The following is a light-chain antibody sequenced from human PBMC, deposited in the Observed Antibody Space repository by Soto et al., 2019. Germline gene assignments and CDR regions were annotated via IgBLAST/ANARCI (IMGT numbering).Light chain of an antibody. V-gene: IGKV3-20*01. Sequence: EIVLTQSPGTLSLSPGERASPSCRASQSVSSEKLAWYQQKPGQAPRLLIFGASGRATGIPERFSGSGSGTDFSLTISRLEPEDSAVYYCQQYGSSLLTFGGGTKVEIK. J-gene: IGKJ4*01. CDR3: QQYGSSLLT. CDR2: GAS. CDR1: QSVSSEK.